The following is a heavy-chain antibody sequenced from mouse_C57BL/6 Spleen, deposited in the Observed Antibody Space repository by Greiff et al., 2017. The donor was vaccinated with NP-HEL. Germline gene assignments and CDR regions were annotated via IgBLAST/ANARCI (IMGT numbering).Heavy chain of an antibody. D-gene: IGHD1-1*01. CDR3: TRNPPTPYYGSSYWYFDV. CDR1: GYTFTDYE. Sequence: QVQLQQSGAELVRPGASVTLSCKASGYTFTDYEMHWVKQTPVHGLEWIGAIDPETGGTAYNQKFTGKAILTADKSSSTAYMEIRSLTSEDSGVYYCTRNPPTPYYGSSYWYFDVWGTGTTVTVSS. J-gene: IGHJ1*03. CDR2: IDPETGGT. V-gene: IGHV1-15*01.